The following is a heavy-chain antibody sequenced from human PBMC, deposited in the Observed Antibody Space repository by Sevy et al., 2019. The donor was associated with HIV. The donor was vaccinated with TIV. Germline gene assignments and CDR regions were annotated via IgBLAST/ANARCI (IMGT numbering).Heavy chain of an antibody. CDR2: IYHSGST. CDR3: ARATIFGVVTP. Sequence: SETLSLTCAVSGGSISSGGYSWSWIRQPPGKGLEWIGYIYHSGSTYYNPSLKSRVTISVDRSKNQFSPKLSSVTAADTAVYYCARATIFGVVTPWGQGTLVTVSS. CDR1: GGSISSGGYS. V-gene: IGHV4-30-2*01. D-gene: IGHD3-3*01. J-gene: IGHJ5*02.